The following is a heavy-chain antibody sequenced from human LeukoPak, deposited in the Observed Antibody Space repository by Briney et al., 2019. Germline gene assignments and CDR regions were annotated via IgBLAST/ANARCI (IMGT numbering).Heavy chain of an antibody. CDR3: AKQLGYCSDGSCYFPY. D-gene: IGHD2-15*01. J-gene: IGHJ4*02. Sequence: GGSLRLSCAASGFTFSSSAMSWVRQAPGKGLEWVSVISNNGGYTYYADSVQGRFTISRDNSKSTLCLQMNSLRAEDTAVYYCAKQLGYCSDGSCYFPYWGQGTLVTVSS. CDR1: GFTFSSSA. V-gene: IGHV3-23*01. CDR2: ISNNGGYT.